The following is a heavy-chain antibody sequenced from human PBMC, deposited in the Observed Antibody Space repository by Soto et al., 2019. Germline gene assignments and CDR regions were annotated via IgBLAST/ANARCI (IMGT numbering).Heavy chain of an antibody. CDR1: GGSFSGYY. Sequence: SETLSLTCAVYGGSFSGYYWSWIRQPPGKGLEWIGEINHSGSTNYNPSLKSRVTISVDTSKNQFSLKLSSVTAADTAVYYCARAGRFLEWLGHVKKETSHNCFDPWGQGTLVTVSS. CDR2: INHSGST. CDR3: ARAGRFLEWLGHVKKETSHNCFDP. D-gene: IGHD3-3*01. J-gene: IGHJ5*02. V-gene: IGHV4-34*01.